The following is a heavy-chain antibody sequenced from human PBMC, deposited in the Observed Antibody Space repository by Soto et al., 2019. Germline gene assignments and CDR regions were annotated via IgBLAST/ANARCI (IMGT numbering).Heavy chain of an antibody. V-gene: IGHV3-23*01. CDR2: VSGSGDTT. D-gene: IGHD3-3*01. Sequence: EVQLLESGGGLVQPGGSLRLSCAASGFTFDNYAMNWVRQAPGKGLEWVSWVSGSGDTTNYADSVKGRFTISRDNTKNTLYLQMIRLRAEDTAVYYCARSVWSGYYYFAYWGQGTLVSVSP. CDR3: ARSVWSGYYYFAY. J-gene: IGHJ4*02. CDR1: GFTFDNYA.